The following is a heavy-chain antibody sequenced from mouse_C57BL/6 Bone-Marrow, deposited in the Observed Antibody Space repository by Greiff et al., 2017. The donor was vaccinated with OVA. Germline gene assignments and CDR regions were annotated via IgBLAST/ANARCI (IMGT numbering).Heavy chain of an antibody. J-gene: IGHJ1*03. CDR1: GFTFSDYY. D-gene: IGHD4-1*01. Sequence: EVKLVESGGGLVQPGGSLKLSCAASGFTFSDYYMYWVRQTPEKRLEWVAYISNGGGSTYYPDTVKGRFTISRDNAKNTLYLQMSRLKSEDTAMYYCARHSKLGGDWYFDVWGTGTTVTVSS. CDR3: ARHSKLGGDWYFDV. CDR2: ISNGGGST. V-gene: IGHV5-12*01.